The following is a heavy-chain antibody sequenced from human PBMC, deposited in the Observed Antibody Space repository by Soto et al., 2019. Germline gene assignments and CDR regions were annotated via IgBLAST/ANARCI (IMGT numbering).Heavy chain of an antibody. J-gene: IGHJ5*02. V-gene: IGHV1-18*01. CDR1: GYTFTSYG. CDR2: ISAYNGNT. CDR3: ARARMPRGDWFDP. D-gene: IGHD2-2*01. Sequence: ASVKVSCKASGYTFTSYGISWVQQAPGQGLEWMGRISAYNGNTNYAQKLQGRVTMTTDTSTSTAYMELRSLRSDDTAVYYCARARMPRGDWFDPWGQGTLVTVSS.